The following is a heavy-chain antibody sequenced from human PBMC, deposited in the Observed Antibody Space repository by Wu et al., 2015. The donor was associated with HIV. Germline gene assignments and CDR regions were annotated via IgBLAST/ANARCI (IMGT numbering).Heavy chain of an antibody. CDR3: ARVDLSRSCRRTTCYELDH. D-gene: IGHD2-2*01. CDR1: GGSFNSYA. J-gene: IGHJ1*01. V-gene: IGHV1-69*15. Sequence: QVQLVQSGAEVKKPGSSVKVSCKASGGSFNSYALNWVRQAPGQGLEWMGRIIPMFRTPNYGQKFQGRVSITADESSSTAYMELSSLRSEDTAVYFCARVDLSRSCRRTTCYELDHWGQGTLITVSS. CDR2: IIPMFRTP.